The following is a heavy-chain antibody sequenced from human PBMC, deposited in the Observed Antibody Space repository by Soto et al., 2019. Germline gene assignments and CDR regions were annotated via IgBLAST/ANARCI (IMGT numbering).Heavy chain of an antibody. CDR3: ARETAARTMDV. CDR1: SGSISSYY. Sequence: PSETLSLTCTVSSGSISSYYWSLIRQPPGKGLEWIGFVYYTGSTNYNPSLKSRVTISIDTSKKQFSLKLSSVTAADTAVYYCARETAARTMDVWGQGTSVTVS. CDR2: VYYTGST. J-gene: IGHJ6*02. D-gene: IGHD2-2*01. V-gene: IGHV4-59*01.